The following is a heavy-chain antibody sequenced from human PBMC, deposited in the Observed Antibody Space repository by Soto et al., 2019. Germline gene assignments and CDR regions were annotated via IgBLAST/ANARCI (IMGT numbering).Heavy chain of an antibody. CDR1: GFTFDDYA. Sequence: SLRLSCAASGFTFDDYAMHWVRQVPGKGLEGVSGINWNSGSIGYGDSVKGRFAISRGNAKNSLHLQMNSLSAEDTAFYYCVKDESINWYSGHFRHWGQGTLVTVSS. CDR3: VKDESINWYSGHFRH. CDR2: INWNSGSI. V-gene: IGHV3-9*01. D-gene: IGHD6-13*01. J-gene: IGHJ1*01.